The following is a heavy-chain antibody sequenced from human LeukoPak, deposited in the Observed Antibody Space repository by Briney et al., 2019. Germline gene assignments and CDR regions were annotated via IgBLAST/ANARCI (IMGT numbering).Heavy chain of an antibody. CDR2: INPNSGGT. CDR3: ARDRDDYNFGNWFDP. Sequence: ASVKVSCKASGYTFTGYYMHWVRQAPGQGLEWMGWINPNSGGTNYAQKFQGRVTMTRDTSTSTAYMELSRLRSDDTAVYYCARDRDDYNFGNWFDPWGQGTLVTVSS. D-gene: IGHD5-24*01. J-gene: IGHJ5*02. CDR1: GYTFTGYY. V-gene: IGHV1-2*02.